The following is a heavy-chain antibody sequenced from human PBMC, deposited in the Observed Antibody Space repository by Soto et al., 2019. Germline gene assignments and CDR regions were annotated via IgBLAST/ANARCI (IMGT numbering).Heavy chain of an antibody. D-gene: IGHD2-15*01. J-gene: IGHJ1*01. V-gene: IGHV4-30-4*02. CDR1: GGSISSGDYY. Sequence: SETLSLTCTVSGGSISSGDYYWSWIRQPPGKGLEWIGYFYYIGCTSYYLSFKSRFTFSLDTSKNHFSLRLSFLIAADTAVYYFAGVVGYCSGGSCYFDYSQHWGQGTLVTVSS. CDR2: FYYIGCT. CDR3: AGVVGYCSGGSCYFDYSQH.